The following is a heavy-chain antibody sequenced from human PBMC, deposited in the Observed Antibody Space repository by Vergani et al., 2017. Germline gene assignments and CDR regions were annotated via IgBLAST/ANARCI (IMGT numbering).Heavy chain of an antibody. CDR2: ISGSGGST. D-gene: IGHD3-22*01. Sequence: EVQLLESGGGLVQPGGSLRLSCAASGFTFSSYAMSWVRQAPGKGLEWVSAISGSGGSTYYADSVKGRFTISRDNSKNTLYLKMNSLRAEDTAVYYCAKGHYYDSSGSEDVWGQGTTVTVSS. V-gene: IGHV3-23*01. J-gene: IGHJ6*02. CDR1: GFTFSSYA. CDR3: AKGHYYDSSGSEDV.